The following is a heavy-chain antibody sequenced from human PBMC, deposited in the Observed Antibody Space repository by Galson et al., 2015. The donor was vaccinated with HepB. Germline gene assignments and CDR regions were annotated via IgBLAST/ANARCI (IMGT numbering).Heavy chain of an antibody. CDR1: GGSISSSSYY. Sequence: ETLSLTCTVSGGSISSSSYYWGWIRQPPGKGLEWIGSIYYSGSTYYNPSLKSRVTISVDTSKNQFSLKLSSVTAADTAVYYCARPLYSGTNWYFDLWGRGTLVTVSS. J-gene: IGHJ2*01. V-gene: IGHV4-39*01. CDR3: ARPLYSGTNWYFDL. D-gene: IGHD1-26*01. CDR2: IYYSGST.